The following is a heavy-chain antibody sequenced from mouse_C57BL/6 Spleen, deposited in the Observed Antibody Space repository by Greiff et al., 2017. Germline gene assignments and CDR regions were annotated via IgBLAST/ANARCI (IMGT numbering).Heavy chain of an antibody. CDR2: ISNLAYSI. D-gene: IGHD2-4*01. Sequence: EVQRVESGGGLVQPGGSLKLSCAASGFTFSDYGMAWVRQAPRKGPEWVAFISNLAYSIYYADTVTGRFTISRENAKNTLYLEMSSLRSEDTAMYYCARHYYDYDYAMDYWGQGTSVTVSS. CDR3: ARHYYDYDYAMDY. V-gene: IGHV5-15*01. CDR1: GFTFSDYG. J-gene: IGHJ4*01.